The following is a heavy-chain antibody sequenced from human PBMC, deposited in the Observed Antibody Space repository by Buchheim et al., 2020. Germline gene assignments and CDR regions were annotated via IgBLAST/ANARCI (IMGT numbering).Heavy chain of an antibody. V-gene: IGHV3-30*18. Sequence: QVKLVESGGGVVQPGRSLRLSCAASGFTFSTYGMHWVRQAPGKGLEWVAVISYDGSNTYYADSLKGRFTISRDNSKNTLYLQMNSLRTEDTAMYYCAKDCEASCPPLDDWGQGTL. J-gene: IGHJ4*02. D-gene: IGHD2-2*01. CDR3: AKDCEASCPPLDD. CDR1: GFTFSTYG. CDR2: ISYDGSNT.